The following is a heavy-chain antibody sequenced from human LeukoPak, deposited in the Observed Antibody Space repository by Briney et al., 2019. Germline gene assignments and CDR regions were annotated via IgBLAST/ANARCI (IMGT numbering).Heavy chain of an antibody. CDR2: INAGNGNT. V-gene: IGHV1-3*01. CDR1: GYTFTSYA. CDR3: ARSPFPYSSGWYYFDY. Sequence: ASVKVSRKASGYTFTSYAMHWVRQAPGQRLEWMGWINAGNGNTKYSQKFQGRVTITRDTSASTAYMELSSLRSEDTAVYYCARSPFPYSSGWYYFDYWGQGTLVTVPS. J-gene: IGHJ4*02. D-gene: IGHD6-19*01.